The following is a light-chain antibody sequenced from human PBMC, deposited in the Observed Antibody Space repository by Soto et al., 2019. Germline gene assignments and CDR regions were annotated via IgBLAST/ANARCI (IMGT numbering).Light chain of an antibody. J-gene: IGKJ1*01. CDR3: QQYNSYSGT. CDR2: AAS. V-gene: IGKV1-13*02. Sequence: AIQVTQSPSSLSASVGDRVTITCRTSQGIRSALGWYQQKPGKVPKLLIYAASTLQSGVPSRFSGSGSGRDFTLTISSLQPEDFATYYCQQYNSYSGTFGQGTKVDIK. CDR1: QGIRSA.